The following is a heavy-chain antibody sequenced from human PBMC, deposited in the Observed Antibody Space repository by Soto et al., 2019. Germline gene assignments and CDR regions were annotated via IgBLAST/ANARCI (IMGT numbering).Heavy chain of an antibody. J-gene: IGHJ6*02. CDR3: ARAPDYGDSPGGMDV. CDR1: GFTFSSYD. Sequence: LRLSCAASGFTFSSYDMHWVRQATGKGLEWVSAIGTAGDTYYPGSVKGRFTISRENAKNSLYLQMNSLRAGDTAVYYCARAPDYGDSPGGMDVWGQGTTVTVSS. D-gene: IGHD4-17*01. V-gene: IGHV3-13*01. CDR2: IGTAGDT.